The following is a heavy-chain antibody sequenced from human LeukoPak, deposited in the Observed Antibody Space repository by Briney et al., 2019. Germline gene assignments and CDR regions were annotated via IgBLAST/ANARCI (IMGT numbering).Heavy chain of an antibody. CDR3: AKDQGYNWNDFLDGFDY. CDR1: GFTFADYA. D-gene: IGHD1-1*01. J-gene: IGHJ4*02. Sequence: PGGPLRLSCAASGFTFADYAMDWVRHAPGKGLEWVSGISWNGGSIGYGDSVKGRFTISRDNAKTSLYLQMNSLRAEDTALYYCAKDQGYNWNDFLDGFDYWGQGTLVTVSS. V-gene: IGHV3-9*01. CDR2: ISWNGGSI.